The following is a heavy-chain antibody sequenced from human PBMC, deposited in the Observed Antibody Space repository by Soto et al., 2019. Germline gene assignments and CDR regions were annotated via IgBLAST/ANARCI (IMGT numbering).Heavy chain of an antibody. CDR3: ARSGIAAAGPAEYFQH. J-gene: IGHJ1*01. D-gene: IGHD6-13*01. CDR1: GGSFSGYY. V-gene: IGHV4-59*01. CDR2: IYYSGST. Sequence: SETLSLTCAVYGGSFSGYYWSWIRQPPGKGLEWIGYIYYSGSTNYNPSLKSRVTISVDTSKNQFSLKLSSVTAADTAVYYCARSGIAAAGPAEYFQHWGQGTLVTVSS.